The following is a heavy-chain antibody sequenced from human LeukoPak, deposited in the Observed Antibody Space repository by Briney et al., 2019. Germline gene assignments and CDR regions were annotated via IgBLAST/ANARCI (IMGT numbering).Heavy chain of an antibody. V-gene: IGHV1-2*02. CDR2: INPNSGGT. CDR1: GYTFTGYY. CDR3: AGVIGSWSNYYGMDV. Sequence: ASVKVSCKASGYTFTGYYMHWVRQAPGQGLEWMGWINPNSGGTNYAQKFQGRVTMTRDTSISTAYMELSRLRSDDTAVYYCAGVIGSWSNYYGMDVWGQGTTVTVSS. D-gene: IGHD2-15*01. J-gene: IGHJ6*02.